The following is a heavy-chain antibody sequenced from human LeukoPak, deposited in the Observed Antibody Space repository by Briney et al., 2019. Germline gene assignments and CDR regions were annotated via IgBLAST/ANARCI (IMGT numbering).Heavy chain of an antibody. CDR1: GGSISSYY. J-gene: IGHJ4*02. CDR3: ARGYYDSSEYYFDY. V-gene: IGHV4-59*01. Sequence: PSETLSLTCTVSGGSISSYYWSWIRQPPGKGLEWIGYIYYSGSTNYNPSLKSRVTISVDTSKNQFSLKLSSVTAADTAVYYCARGYYDSSEYYFDYWGQGTLVTVSS. CDR2: IYYSGST. D-gene: IGHD3-22*01.